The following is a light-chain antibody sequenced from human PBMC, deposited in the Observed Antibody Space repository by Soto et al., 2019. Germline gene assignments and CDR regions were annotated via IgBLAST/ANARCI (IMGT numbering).Light chain of an antibody. CDR2: KAS. J-gene: IGKJ5*01. Sequence: DIQMTQSPSSLSASVGDRVTITCRASQSISSYLNWYQQKPGKAPKLLIYKASTLKSGVPSRFSGSGSGTDFTLTISSLQPEDFATYYCQQANSFPRTFGQGTRLEIK. CDR1: QSISSY. V-gene: IGKV1-39*01. CDR3: QQANSFPRT.